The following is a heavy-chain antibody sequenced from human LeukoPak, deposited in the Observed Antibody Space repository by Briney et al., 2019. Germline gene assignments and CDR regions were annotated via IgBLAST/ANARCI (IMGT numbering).Heavy chain of an antibody. V-gene: IGHV3-7*01. CDR3: ATSTDFWSGYFPPHYYYYMDV. CDR2: IKQDGSEK. J-gene: IGHJ6*03. Sequence: GGSLRLSCAASGFTFSSYWMSWVRQAPGKGLEWVANIKQDGSEKYYVDPVKGRFTISRDNAKNSLYLQMNSLRAEDTAVYYCATSTDFWSGYFPPHYYYYMDVWGKGTTVTVSS. CDR1: GFTFSSYW. D-gene: IGHD3-3*01.